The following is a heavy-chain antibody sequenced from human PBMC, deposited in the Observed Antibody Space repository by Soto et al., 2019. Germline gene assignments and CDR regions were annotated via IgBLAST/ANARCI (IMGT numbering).Heavy chain of an antibody. CDR1: GFSLSTSGVG. CDR3: AHRRAYYYASGRDAFDI. J-gene: IGHJ3*02. Sequence: QITLKESGPTLVKPTQTLTLTCTFSGFSLSTSGVGVGWIRQPPGKALEWLALIYWNDDKRYSPSLKSRLTITKDTSKNQVVLTMTNMDPVDTATYYCAHRRAYYYASGRDAFDIWGQGTMVTVSS. V-gene: IGHV2-5*01. CDR2: IYWNDDK. D-gene: IGHD3-22*01.